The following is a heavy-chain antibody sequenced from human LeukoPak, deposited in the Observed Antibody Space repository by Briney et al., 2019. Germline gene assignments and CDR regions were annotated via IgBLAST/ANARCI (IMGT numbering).Heavy chain of an antibody. Sequence: GALRLSCATSGFSFNKYGMHWARQAPGKGLEWVAYIRYDGSDKHYGDSVKGRFTISRDDSKNTLYLQMSSLRAEDTAVYYCAKDWDYNFWSNYDHWGQGILVTVSS. J-gene: IGHJ4*02. V-gene: IGHV3-30*02. CDR2: IRYDGSDK. D-gene: IGHD3-3*01. CDR1: GFSFNKYG. CDR3: AKDWDYNFWSNYDH.